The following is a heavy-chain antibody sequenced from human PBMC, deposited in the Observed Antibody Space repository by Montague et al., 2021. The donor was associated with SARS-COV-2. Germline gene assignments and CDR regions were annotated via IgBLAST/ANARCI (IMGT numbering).Heavy chain of an antibody. J-gene: IGHJ3*02. Sequence: TNYNPSLKSRVTISVDTSKNQFSLKLSSVTAADTAVYYRARGAGYSSSWYLAFGIWGQGTMVTVSS. CDR3: ARGAGYSSSWYLAFGI. V-gene: IGHV4-59*09. D-gene: IGHD6-13*01. CDR2: T.